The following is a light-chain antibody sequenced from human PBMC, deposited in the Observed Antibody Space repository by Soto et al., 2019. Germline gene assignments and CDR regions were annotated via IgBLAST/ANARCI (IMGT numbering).Light chain of an antibody. J-gene: IGLJ1*01. CDR2: GNS. CDR1: SSNIGAGYD. V-gene: IGLV1-40*01. CDR3: QSYDSSLSGYV. Sequence: QSVLTQPPSVSGAPGQRVTISCTGSSSNIGAGYDVHWYQQLPGTAPKLLIYGNSNRXXXXXXXXXXXXXXXXXXXXITGLQAEDEADYYCQSYDSSLSGYVFGTGTKVTVL.